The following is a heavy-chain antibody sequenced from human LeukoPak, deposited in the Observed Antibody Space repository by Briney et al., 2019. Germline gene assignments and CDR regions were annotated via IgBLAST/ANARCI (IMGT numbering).Heavy chain of an antibody. CDR3: ASPLGYYYDSSGYRFDY. CDR1: GYTFTNYY. CDR2: INPSGGST. Sequence: ASVKVSCKASGYTFTNYYMHWVRQAPGQGLEWMGLINPSGGSTSYAEKFQGRVTITRNTSISTAYMELSSLRSEDTAVYYCASPLGYYYDSSGYRFDYWGQGTLVTVSS. V-gene: IGHV1-46*01. D-gene: IGHD3-22*01. J-gene: IGHJ4*02.